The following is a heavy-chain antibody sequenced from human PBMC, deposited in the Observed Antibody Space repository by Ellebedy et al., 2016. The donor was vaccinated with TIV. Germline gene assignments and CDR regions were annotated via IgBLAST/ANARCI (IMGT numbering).Heavy chain of an antibody. CDR3: ATDVSYRMDV. CDR1: GFTFGDYA. Sequence: PGGSLRLSCTASGFTFGDYAMSWFRQAPGKGLEWVGFIRSKAYGGTTEYAASVRGRFTISRDDSKNSLYLQMNSLKTEDTAVYYCATDVSYRMDVWGQGTTVTV. V-gene: IGHV3-49*03. CDR2: IRSKAYGGTT. J-gene: IGHJ6*02. D-gene: IGHD5/OR15-5a*01.